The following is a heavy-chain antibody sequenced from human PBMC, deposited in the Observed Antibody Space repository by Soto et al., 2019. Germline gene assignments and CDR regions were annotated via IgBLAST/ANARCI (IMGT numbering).Heavy chain of an antibody. CDR2: ISGSGGST. J-gene: IGHJ6*02. CDR1: GFTFSSYA. Sequence: GGSLRLSCAASGFTFSSYAMSWVRQAPGKGLEWVSAISGSGGSTYYADSVKGRFTISRDNSKNTLYLQMNSLRAEDTAVYYCAKWGSSGSYYYYGMDVWGQGTTVTVSS. V-gene: IGHV3-23*01. D-gene: IGHD1-26*01. CDR3: AKWGSSGSYYYYGMDV.